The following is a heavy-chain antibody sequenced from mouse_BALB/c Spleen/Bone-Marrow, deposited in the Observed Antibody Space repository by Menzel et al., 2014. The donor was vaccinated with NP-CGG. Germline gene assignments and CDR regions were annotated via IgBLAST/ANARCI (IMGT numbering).Heavy chain of an antibody. CDR1: GYAFTEYT. CDR3: ARRGGYDY. Sequence: EVHLVESGPELVKPGPSVKISCKTSGYAFTEYTTHWVKQSHGKSLEWIGSINPNNGGTSYNQKFKGKATLTVDKSSSTAYMELRSLTSEDSAVYYCARRGGYDYWGQGTTLTVSS. D-gene: IGHD1-2*01. J-gene: IGHJ2*01. V-gene: IGHV1-22*01. CDR2: INPNNGGT.